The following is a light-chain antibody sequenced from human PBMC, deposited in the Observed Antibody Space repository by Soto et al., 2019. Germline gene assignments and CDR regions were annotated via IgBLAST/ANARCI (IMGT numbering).Light chain of an antibody. CDR2: KAS. Sequence: DIQMTQSPSTLSASVGDRVTITCRASQSISSWLAWYQQKPGKAPKLLIYKASSLESGVPSRFSGSGSGTEFPLTSKRLEPDDFATYYCQQYNSYWTFGQGTKVEIK. J-gene: IGKJ1*01. CDR3: QQYNSYWT. V-gene: IGKV1-5*03. CDR1: QSISSW.